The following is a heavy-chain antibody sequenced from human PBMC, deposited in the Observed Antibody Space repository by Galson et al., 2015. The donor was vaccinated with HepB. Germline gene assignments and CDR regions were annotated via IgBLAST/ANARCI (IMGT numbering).Heavy chain of an antibody. CDR1: GFTFSDYA. V-gene: IGHV3-23*01. D-gene: IGHD1-1*01. J-gene: IGHJ4*02. CDR3: AKAWNY. CDR2: ILGSDDTT. Sequence: SLRLSCAASGFTFSDYAMNWVRQAPGKGLEWVSTILGSDDTTYYADSVRGRFTISRDNSKNTVFLQMNSLRAEDTAIYYCAKAWNYWGQGTMVTVSS.